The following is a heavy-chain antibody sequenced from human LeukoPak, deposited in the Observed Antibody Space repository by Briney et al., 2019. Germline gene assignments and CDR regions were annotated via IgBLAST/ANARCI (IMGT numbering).Heavy chain of an antibody. CDR2: INPNTGGT. V-gene: IGHV1-2*02. CDR3: ARDTPNLSIWLGELYL. Sequence: GASVKVSCKAFGYTLHGNYIQWVRQAPGQGLEWMGWINPNTGGTNYAQKFQGRVTMTRDTSINTAYMELNRLNSDDTAVYYCARDTPNLSIWLGELYLWGQGSLVTVSS. D-gene: IGHD3-10*01. CDR1: GYTLHGNY. J-gene: IGHJ4*02.